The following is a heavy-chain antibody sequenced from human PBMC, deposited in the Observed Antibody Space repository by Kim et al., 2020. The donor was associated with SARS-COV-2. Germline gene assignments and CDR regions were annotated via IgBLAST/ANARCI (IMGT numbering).Heavy chain of an antibody. Sequence: GESLKISCKGSGYSFTSHWIAWVRQMPGKGLEWMGIIYPGDSDTRYSPSFQGQVTISADKSISTAYLQWSRLKASDTAMYYCARDNAPYGMDVWGQGTTVTVSS. CDR2: IYPGDSDT. CDR3: ARDNAPYGMDV. CDR1: GYSFTSHW. J-gene: IGHJ6*02. V-gene: IGHV5-51*01.